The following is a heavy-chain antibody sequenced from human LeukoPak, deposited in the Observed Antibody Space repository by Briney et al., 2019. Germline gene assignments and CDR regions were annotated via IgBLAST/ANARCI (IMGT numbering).Heavy chain of an antibody. CDR3: ASQRWLQSSFDY. V-gene: IGHV3-74*01. CDR1: GFTFSSYW. CDR2: INSDGSST. D-gene: IGHD5-24*01. J-gene: IGHJ4*02. Sequence: GRSLRLSCAASGFTFSSYWMHWVRQAPGKGLVWVSRINSDGSSTSYADSVKGRFTISRDNAKNTLYLQMNSLRVEDTAVYYCASQRWLQSSFDYWGQGTLVTVSS.